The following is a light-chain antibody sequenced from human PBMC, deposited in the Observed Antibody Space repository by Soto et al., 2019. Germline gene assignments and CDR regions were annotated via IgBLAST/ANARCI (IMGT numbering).Light chain of an antibody. V-gene: IGKV3-20*01. CDR3: QQYAGSPS. CDR2: GAT. CDR1: QSVHSNY. J-gene: IGKJ5*01. Sequence: EIVLTQSPGTLSLSPGDTAALSCRASQSVHSNYFAWYQQKPAQTPKLLIFGATSRATGVPDRFRGSESATDYTLTITRLEPEDFAVYCCQQYAGSPSFGQGTRVDMK.